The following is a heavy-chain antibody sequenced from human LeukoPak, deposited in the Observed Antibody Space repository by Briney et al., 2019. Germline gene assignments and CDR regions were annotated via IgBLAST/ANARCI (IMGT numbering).Heavy chain of an antibody. D-gene: IGHD5-12*01. Sequence: ASVKVSCKASGGTFSSYAISWVRQAPGQGLEWMGGIIPIFGTANYAQKFQGRVTITADESTSTAYMELSSLRSEDTAVYYCARDSRPLGYSGYDAYYYYYMDVWGKGTTVTVSS. V-gene: IGHV1-69*13. CDR1: GGTFSSYA. CDR2: IIPIFGTA. J-gene: IGHJ6*03. CDR3: ARDSRPLGYSGYDAYYYYYMDV.